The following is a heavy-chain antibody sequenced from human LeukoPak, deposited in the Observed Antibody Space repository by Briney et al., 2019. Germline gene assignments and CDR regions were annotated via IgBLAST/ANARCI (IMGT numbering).Heavy chain of an antibody. J-gene: IGHJ4*02. D-gene: IGHD2-2*01. CDR1: GYSFTSYW. CDR3: ARHGGYCSSTSCYCDY. CDR2: IYPGDSDT. Sequence: GESLKISCKGSGYSFTSYWIGWVRQMPGKGLEWMGIIYPGDSDTRYSPSFQGQVTISADKSISTAYLQWSSLKASDTAMYYCARHGGYCSSTSCYCDYWGQGTLVTVSS. V-gene: IGHV5-51*01.